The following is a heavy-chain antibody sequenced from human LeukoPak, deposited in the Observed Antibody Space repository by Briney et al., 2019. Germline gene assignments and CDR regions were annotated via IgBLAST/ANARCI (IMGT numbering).Heavy chain of an antibody. D-gene: IGHD1-26*01. Sequence: SETLSLTCTVSGGSMSSAYWSWLRQSPGKGLEWIGYANYTGDNNYNPSLTSRVTILVDTSKRQFSLKMGSVTAADTAIYYCARLVAPGSLEDWFDPWGQGTLVTVSS. CDR2: ANYTGDN. CDR1: GGSMSSAY. V-gene: IGHV4-59*01. J-gene: IGHJ5*02. CDR3: ARLVAPGSLEDWFDP.